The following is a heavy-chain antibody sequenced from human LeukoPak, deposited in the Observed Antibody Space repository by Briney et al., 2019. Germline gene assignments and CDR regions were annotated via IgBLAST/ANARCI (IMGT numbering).Heavy chain of an antibody. V-gene: IGHV4-34*01. Sequence: SETLSLTCAVYGGSFSGYYWSWIRQPPGKGLEWIGEINHSGSTNYNPSLKSRVTISVDTSKNQSSLKLSSVTAADTAVYYCAGQRLFDDHGVYYYYGMDVWGQGTTVTVSS. CDR2: INHSGST. CDR3: AGQRLFDDHGVYYYYGMDV. D-gene: IGHD1-14*01. J-gene: IGHJ6*02. CDR1: GGSFSGYY.